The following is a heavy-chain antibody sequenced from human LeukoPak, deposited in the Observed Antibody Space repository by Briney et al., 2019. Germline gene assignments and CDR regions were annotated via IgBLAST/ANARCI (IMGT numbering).Heavy chain of an antibody. D-gene: IGHD6-13*01. CDR2: IRSKANSYAT. Sequence: GGSLRLSCAASGFTFSGSAMHWVRQASGKGLEWVGRIRSKANSYATAYAASVKGRFTISRDDSKNTAYLQMNNLKTEDTAVYYCTRTKIGNIAAAPPAFDIWGQGTMVTVSS. J-gene: IGHJ3*02. V-gene: IGHV3-73*01. CDR3: TRTKIGNIAAAPPAFDI. CDR1: GFTFSGSA.